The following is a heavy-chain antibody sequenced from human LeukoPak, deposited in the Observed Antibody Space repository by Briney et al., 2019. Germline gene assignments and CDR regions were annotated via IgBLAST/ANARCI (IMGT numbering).Heavy chain of an antibody. D-gene: IGHD7-27*01. V-gene: IGHV3-23*01. CDR1: GFTFSTYG. Sequence: PGGSLRLSCAASGFTFSTYGMSWVRQVPGKGLGWVSAISGSGDTPYYADSVKGRFTISRDNSRNTIYLQINSLRAEDTAIYYCAKAPISNWGSLFENWGQGTQVIVSA. CDR2: ISGSGDTP. CDR3: AKAPISNWGSLFEN. J-gene: IGHJ1*01.